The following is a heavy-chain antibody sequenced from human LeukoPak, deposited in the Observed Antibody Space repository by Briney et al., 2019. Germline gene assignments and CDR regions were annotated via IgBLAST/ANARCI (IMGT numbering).Heavy chain of an antibody. CDR3: ARADRDGNKRFLD. D-gene: IGHD5-24*01. CDR1: AFTFGDYA. CDR2: VSSSGTTT. J-gene: IGHJ4*02. V-gene: IGHV3-48*02. Sequence: GRSLILSCTASAFTFGDYAMSWVRQAPGKGLEWVSYVSSSGTTTYYSDSVKGRFTISRNNSKNLMPYQKNSLRDKDTTAYYCARADRDGNKRFLDWGQGTLVTVSS.